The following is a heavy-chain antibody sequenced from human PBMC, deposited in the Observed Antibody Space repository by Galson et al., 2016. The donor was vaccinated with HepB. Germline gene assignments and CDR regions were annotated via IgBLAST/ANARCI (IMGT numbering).Heavy chain of an antibody. Sequence: SLRLSCAASGFTFSGYTMNWVRQAPGKGLEWVSSISSSSSYIYYADSVKGRFTISRDNAKNSLYLQMNILRVDDTAVYYCARDLAQGSRWDFDYWGQGTQVTVSS. V-gene: IGHV3-21*06. CDR3: ARDLAQGSRWDFDY. CDR1: GFTFSGYT. J-gene: IGHJ4*02. CDR2: ISSSSSYI. D-gene: IGHD6-13*01.